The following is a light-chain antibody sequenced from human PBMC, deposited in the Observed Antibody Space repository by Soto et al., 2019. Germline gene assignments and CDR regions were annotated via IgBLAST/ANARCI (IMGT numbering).Light chain of an antibody. V-gene: IGKV3-11*01. CDR2: DAS. CDR3: PQLKR. Sequence: EIVLTQSPATMSLSPGERATLSCTASQRVISYLAWYQQKPGQAPRLRIYDASNCVTGIPARFSGSWSGTVFTRSVCSREPENFACYYCPQLKRFGSGTKVDIK. CDR1: QRVISY. J-gene: IGKJ3*01.